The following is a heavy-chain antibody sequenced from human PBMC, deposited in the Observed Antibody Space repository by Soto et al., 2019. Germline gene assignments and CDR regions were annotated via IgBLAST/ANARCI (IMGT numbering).Heavy chain of an antibody. CDR2: VYWDDDK. CDR1: GFSLSTSGVG. Sequence: QITLKESGPTLVKPTQTLTLTCTFSGFSLSTSGVGVGWIRQPPGKALEWLALVYWDDDKRYSPSLKSRLTIPQDPSKNQVVLTMTNMDPVDTAPYYFAHSLDTVMALDYWGQGTLVPLSS. CDR3: AHSLDTVMALDY. J-gene: IGHJ4*02. V-gene: IGHV2-5*02. D-gene: IGHD5-18*01.